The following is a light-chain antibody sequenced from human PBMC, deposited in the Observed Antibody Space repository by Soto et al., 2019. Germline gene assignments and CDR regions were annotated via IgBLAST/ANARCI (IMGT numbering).Light chain of an antibody. Sequence: QPVLTQSPSASASLGASVKLTCTLSSGHSSSAIAWHQQQPEKGPRYLMKLNSDGSHVKGDGIPDRFSGSSSGAERYLTISSLQSEDEADYYCQTWGTGIRVVFGGGTKVTVL. V-gene: IGLV4-69*01. CDR1: SGHSSSA. CDR3: QTWGTGIRVV. J-gene: IGLJ2*01. CDR2: LNSDGSH.